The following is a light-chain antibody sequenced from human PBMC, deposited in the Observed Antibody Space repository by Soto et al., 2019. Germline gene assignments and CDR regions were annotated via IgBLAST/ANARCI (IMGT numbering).Light chain of an antibody. CDR1: SSNIGSNT. V-gene: IGLV1-44*01. Sequence: QSVLTQPPSASGTPGQRVTISCSGSSSNIGSNTVNWYRQLPGMAPKPLIYSNNLRPSEVPDRFSGSKSGTSASLAISGLQSEDEADYFCASWDDSLNGVIFGGGTQLTVL. CDR2: SNN. CDR3: ASWDDSLNGVI. J-gene: IGLJ2*01.